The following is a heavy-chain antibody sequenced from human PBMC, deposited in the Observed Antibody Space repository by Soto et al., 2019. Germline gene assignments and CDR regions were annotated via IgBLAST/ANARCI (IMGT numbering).Heavy chain of an antibody. CDR3: TTYPLTGLKGILAY. J-gene: IGHJ4*02. V-gene: IGHV3-15*01. CDR1: GFTFSSAW. CDR2: IKSNSDGGAT. D-gene: IGHD3-9*01. Sequence: GGSLRLSCVASGFTFSSAWMTWVRQAPGKGPEWVGRIKSNSDGGATDYAAPVKGTFFISRDDSKNTLYLHMNSLKTEDTAVYYCTTYPLTGLKGILAYWGQGALVTVSS.